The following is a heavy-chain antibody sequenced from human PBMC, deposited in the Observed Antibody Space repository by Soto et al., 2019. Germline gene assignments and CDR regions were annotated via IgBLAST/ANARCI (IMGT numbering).Heavy chain of an antibody. CDR1: GDSVSSNSAA. CDR3: ARDVANWFDP. Sequence: TLSLTFSISGDSVSSNSAAWNWIRQSPSRGLEWLGRTYYRSKWYNDFAISVKSRITINPDTSKNQFSLQLNSVTPEDTAVYYCARDVANWFDPWGQGTQVTVSS. V-gene: IGHV6-1*01. J-gene: IGHJ5*02. CDR2: TYYRSKWYN.